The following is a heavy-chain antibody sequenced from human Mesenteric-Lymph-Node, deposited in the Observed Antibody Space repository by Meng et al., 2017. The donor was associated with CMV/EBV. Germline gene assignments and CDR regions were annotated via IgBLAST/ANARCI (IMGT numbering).Heavy chain of an antibody. CDR2: IRSKAYGGTT. Sequence: GESLKISCTASGFTFGDYAMSWVRQAPGKGLEWVGFIRSKAYGGTTEYAASVKGRFIISRDDSKSIAYLQMNSLKTEDTAVYYCTRCDYAYYGMDVWGQGTTVTVSS. CDR3: TRCDYAYYGMDV. J-gene: IGHJ6*02. V-gene: IGHV3-49*04. CDR1: GFTFGDYA.